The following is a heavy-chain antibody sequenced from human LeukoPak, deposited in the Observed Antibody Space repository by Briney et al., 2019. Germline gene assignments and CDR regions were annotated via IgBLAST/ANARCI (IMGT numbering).Heavy chain of an antibody. V-gene: IGHV3-48*01. J-gene: IGHJ5*02. CDR1: GFTFSSYS. CDR3: AKDSQDFDP. CDR2: ISSSSSTI. Sequence: GGSLRLSCAASGFTFSSYSMNWVRRAPGKGLGWVSYISSSSSTIYYADSVKGRFTISRDNAKNTLYLQMNSLRAEDTAVYYCAKDSQDFDPWGQGTLVTVSS.